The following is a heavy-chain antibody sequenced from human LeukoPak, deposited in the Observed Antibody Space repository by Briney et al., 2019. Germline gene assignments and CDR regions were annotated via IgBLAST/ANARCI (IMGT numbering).Heavy chain of an antibody. J-gene: IGHJ2*01. Sequence: PGGSLRLSCAASGFTFSSYGMHWVRQAPGKGLEWVAVISYDGSNKYYADSVKGRFTISGDNSKNTLDLQMNSLRAEDTAVYYCARDMAPRYFDLWGRGTPVTVSS. V-gene: IGHV3-30*03. CDR1: GFTFSSYG. CDR3: ARDMAPRYFDL. D-gene: IGHD5-24*01. CDR2: ISYDGSNK.